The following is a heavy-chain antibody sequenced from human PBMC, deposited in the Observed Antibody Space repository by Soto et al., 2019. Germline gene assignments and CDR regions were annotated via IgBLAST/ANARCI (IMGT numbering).Heavy chain of an antibody. D-gene: IGHD6-6*01. J-gene: IGHJ6*02. Sequence: ASVKVSCKASGYTFTSFGLSWVRQAPGQGLEWMGWISTYNGNTNYAQKLQGRVTMTTDTSTSTAYMELRSLRSDDTAVYYCARERAGPSSYYYYYGMDVWGQGTTVTVSS. CDR3: ARERAGPSSYYYYYGMDV. V-gene: IGHV1-18*04. CDR2: ISTYNGNT. CDR1: GYTFTSFG.